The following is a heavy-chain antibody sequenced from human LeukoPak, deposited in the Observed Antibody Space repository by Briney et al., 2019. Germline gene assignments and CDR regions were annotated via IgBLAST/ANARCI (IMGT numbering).Heavy chain of an antibody. CDR2: ISYSGSA. V-gene: IGHV4-59*08. Sequence: KPSETLSLTCTVSGGSISSYYWSWLRQPPGKGLQWIGYISYSGSAKYNPSLKSRVTISIDTSKNQFSLKLSSVTAADTAVYYCARPMVLSSSHGDYWGQGTLVTVSS. CDR1: GGSISSYY. J-gene: IGHJ4*02. CDR3: ARPMVLSSSHGDY. D-gene: IGHD6-13*01.